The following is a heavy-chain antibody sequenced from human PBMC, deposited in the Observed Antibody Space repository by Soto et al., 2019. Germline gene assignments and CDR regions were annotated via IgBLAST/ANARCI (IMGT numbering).Heavy chain of an antibody. CDR3: ARRRGVAGDDYYYYGMDV. CDR2: ISAYNGNT. Sequence: QVQLVQSGAEVKKPGASVKVSCKASGYTFTSSGISWVRQAPGQGLEWMGWISAYNGNTNYAQKFQGGVTMTTDTSTSTAYMELRSLRSDDTAVYYCARRRGVAGDDYYYYGMDVWGQGTTVTVSS. J-gene: IGHJ6*02. CDR1: GYTFTSSG. D-gene: IGHD6-19*01. V-gene: IGHV1-18*01.